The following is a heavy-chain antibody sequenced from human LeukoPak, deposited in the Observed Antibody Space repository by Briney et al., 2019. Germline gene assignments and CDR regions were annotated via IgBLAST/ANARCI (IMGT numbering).Heavy chain of an antibody. Sequence: GGSLRLSCAASGFTFSNVWMTWVRQAPGKGLEWVANIKHDGSEKFYVDSMKGRFTISRDNAKNSLYLQMDSLSAEDTAVYYCAREIFRYSGSYFDYWGQGTLVTVSS. V-gene: IGHV3-7*01. CDR3: AREIFRYSGSYFDY. CDR1: GFTFSNVW. D-gene: IGHD1-26*01. J-gene: IGHJ4*02. CDR2: IKHDGSEK.